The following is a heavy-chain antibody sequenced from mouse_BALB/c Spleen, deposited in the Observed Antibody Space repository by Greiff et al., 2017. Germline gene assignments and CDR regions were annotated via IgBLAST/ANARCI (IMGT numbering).Heavy chain of an antibody. CDR2: IWAGGST. CDR1: GFSLTSYG. CDR3: ARESSGFDY. Sequence: QVQLKESGPGLVAPSQSLSITCTVSGFSLTSYGVHWVRQPPGKGLEWLGVIWAGGSTNYNSALMSRLSISKDNSKSQVFLKMNSLQTDDTAMYYCARESSGFDYWGQGTLVTVSA. V-gene: IGHV2-9*02. D-gene: IGHD3-1*01. J-gene: IGHJ3*01.